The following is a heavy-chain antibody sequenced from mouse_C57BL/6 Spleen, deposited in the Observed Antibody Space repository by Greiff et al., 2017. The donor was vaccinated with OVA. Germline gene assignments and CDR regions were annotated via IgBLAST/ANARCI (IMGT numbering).Heavy chain of an antibody. J-gene: IGHJ1*03. CDR1: GYAFSSSW. V-gene: IGHV1-82*01. CDR2: IYPGDGDT. D-gene: IGHD2-1*01. Sequence: VQLQQSGPELVKPGASVKISCKASGYAFSSSWMNWVKLRPGKGLEWIGRIYPGDGDTNYNGKFKGKATLTADKSSSTAYMQLSSLTSEDSAVYFCARLGIYYGNHWYFDVWGTGTTVTVSS. CDR3: ARLGIYYGNHWYFDV.